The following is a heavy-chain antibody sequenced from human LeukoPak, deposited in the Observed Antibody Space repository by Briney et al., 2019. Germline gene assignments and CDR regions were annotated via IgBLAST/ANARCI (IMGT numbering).Heavy chain of an antibody. CDR3: ARDGSHYYDSSGYAFDI. CDR1: GFTFSSYG. D-gene: IGHD3-22*01. V-gene: IGHV3-20*04. J-gene: IGHJ3*02. Sequence: GGSLRLSCAASGFTFSSYGMSWVRQAPGKGLEWVSGINWNGGSTGYADSVKGRFTISRGNAKNSLYLQMNSLRAEDTALYYCARDGSHYYDSSGYAFDIWGQGTMVTVSS. CDR2: INWNGGST.